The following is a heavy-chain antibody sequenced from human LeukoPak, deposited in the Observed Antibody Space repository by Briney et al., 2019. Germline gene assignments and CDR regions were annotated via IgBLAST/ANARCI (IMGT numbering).Heavy chain of an antibody. J-gene: IGHJ4*02. CDR3: ARDRVGVSSGWYYFDY. V-gene: IGHV4-4*07. D-gene: IGHD6-19*01. CDR2: IYTSGST. CDR1: DYSINSGHY. Sequence: SETLSLTCAVSDYSINSGHYWGWIRQPAGKGLEWIGRIYTSGSTSYNPSLKSRVTISVDTSKNQFSLKLSSVTAADTAVYYCARDRVGVSSGWYYFDYWGQGTLVTVSS.